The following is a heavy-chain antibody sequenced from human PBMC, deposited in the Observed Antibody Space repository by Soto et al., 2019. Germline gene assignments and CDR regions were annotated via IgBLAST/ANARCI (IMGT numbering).Heavy chain of an antibody. J-gene: IGHJ5*02. D-gene: IGHD4-17*01. CDR3: ARQPYDYGDYYWFDP. CDR2: IYYSGST. Sequence: QLQLQESGPGLVKPSETLSLTCTVSGGSISSSSYYWGWIRQPPGKGLEWIGSIYYSGSTYYNPSLKSRVTISVDTPKNQFSLKLSSVTAADTAVYYCARQPYDYGDYYWFDPWGQGTLVTVSS. CDR1: GGSISSSSYY. V-gene: IGHV4-39*01.